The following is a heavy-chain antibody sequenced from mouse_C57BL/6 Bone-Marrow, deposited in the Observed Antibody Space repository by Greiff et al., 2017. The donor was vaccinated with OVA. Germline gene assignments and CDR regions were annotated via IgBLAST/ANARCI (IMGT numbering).Heavy chain of an antibody. J-gene: IGHJ2*01. Sequence: VQLKQSGPELLKPGASVKIPCKASGYTFTDYNMDWVKQSHGKSLEWIGDINPNNGGTIYNQKFKGKATLTVDKSSSTAYMELRSLTSEDTAVYYCARSRQLRRLFDYWGQGTTLTVSS. D-gene: IGHD3-2*02. V-gene: IGHV1-18*01. CDR3: ARSRQLRRLFDY. CDR1: GYTFTDYN. CDR2: INPNNGGT.